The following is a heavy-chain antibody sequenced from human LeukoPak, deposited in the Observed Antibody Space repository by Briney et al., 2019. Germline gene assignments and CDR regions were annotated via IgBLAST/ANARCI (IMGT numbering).Heavy chain of an antibody. CDR3: ARGESYVWGSYRTTKRGHDAFDI. V-gene: IGHV4-39*01. CDR1: GDSISSSKKY. J-gene: IGHJ3*02. Sequence: SETLSLTCTVSGDSISSSKKYWGWVRQPPGKGLEWIGSIYYSGNTYYNPSLKSRVTISLDTSRNQFSLKLSSVTAADTAVYYCARGESYVWGSYRTTKRGHDAFDIWGQGTMVTVSS. D-gene: IGHD3-16*02. CDR2: IYYSGNT.